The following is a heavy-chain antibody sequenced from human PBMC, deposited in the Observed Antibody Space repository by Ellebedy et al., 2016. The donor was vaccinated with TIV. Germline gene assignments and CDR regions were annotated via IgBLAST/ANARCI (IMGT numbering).Heavy chain of an antibody. V-gene: IGHV3-64*04. CDR1: GFTFSNYA. J-gene: IGHJ4*02. CDR2: IGGNGGSI. Sequence: GGSLRLSXSASGFTFSNYAMHWVRQAPGKGLEYVSGIGGNGGSIYYADAVKGRFTISRDNSKRSLFLQMNSLRAEDTAVYYCARAPRIAAAGIFDYWGQGTLVTVSS. CDR3: ARAPRIAAAGIFDY. D-gene: IGHD6-13*01.